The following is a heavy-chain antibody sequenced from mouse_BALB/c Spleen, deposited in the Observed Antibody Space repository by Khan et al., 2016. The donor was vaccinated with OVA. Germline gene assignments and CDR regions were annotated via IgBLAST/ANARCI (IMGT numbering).Heavy chain of an antibody. CDR1: GYTFTNYW. J-gene: IGHJ2*01. V-gene: IGHV1-7*01. CDR3: TRDRIDY. CDR2: INPTSGYT. Sequence: VQLQQSGAELAKPGASVKMSCKASGYTFTNYWMHWVKQRPGQGMEWIGYINPTSGYTDYNEKFKDRATLSADNSSSTAYMHLSSLTSEDSAVYCCTRDRIDYWGQGTTLTVSS.